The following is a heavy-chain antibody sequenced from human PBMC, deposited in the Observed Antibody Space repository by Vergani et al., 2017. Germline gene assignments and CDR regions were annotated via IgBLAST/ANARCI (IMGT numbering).Heavy chain of an antibody. V-gene: IGHV1-3*01. CDR1: GYTFTSYA. D-gene: IGHD2-15*01. CDR3: ARDGGGGAYDAFDI. J-gene: IGHJ3*02. CDR2: INAGNGNT. Sequence: QDQLVQSGAEVKKPGASVKVSCKASGYTFTSYAMHWVRQAPGQRLEWMGWINAGNGNTKYSQKFQGRVTITRDTYASTAYMELSSLRSEDTAVYYCARDGGGGAYDAFDIWGQGTMVTVSS.